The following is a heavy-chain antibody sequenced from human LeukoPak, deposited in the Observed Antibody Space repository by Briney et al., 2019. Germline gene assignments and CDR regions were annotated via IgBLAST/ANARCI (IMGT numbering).Heavy chain of an antibody. CDR3: ARGRVTMVRGVRPNWFDP. D-gene: IGHD3-10*01. J-gene: IGHJ5*02. CDR2: IYYSGST. Sequence: SETLSLTCTVSGGSISSYYWSWIRQPPGKGLEWIGYIYYSGSTNYNPSLKSRVTISVDTSKNQFSLKLSSVTAADTAVYYCARGRVTMVRGVRPNWFDPWGQGTLVTVSS. CDR1: GGSISSYY. V-gene: IGHV4-59*08.